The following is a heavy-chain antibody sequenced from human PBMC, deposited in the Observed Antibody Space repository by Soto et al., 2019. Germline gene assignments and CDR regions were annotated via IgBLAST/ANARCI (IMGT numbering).Heavy chain of an antibody. D-gene: IGHD3-22*01. Sequence: GGSLRLSCAASGFTVSSNSMSWVRQAPGRGLEWVSVFYSDGRTYYADSVKGRFTISRDTTKNSLYLQMNSLRAEDTAVFYCATTYDSSGYYFFSYAFDIWGQGTLVTVSS. CDR1: GFTVSSNS. CDR2: FYSDGRT. J-gene: IGHJ3*02. CDR3: ATTYDSSGYYFFSYAFDI. V-gene: IGHV3-66*01.